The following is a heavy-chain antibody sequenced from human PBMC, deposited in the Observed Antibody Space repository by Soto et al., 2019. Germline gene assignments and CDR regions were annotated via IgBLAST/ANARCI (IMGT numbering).Heavy chain of an antibody. Sequence: QAGGSLRLSCVASGFTLSNTGMHWVRQAPGKGLEWVAMISHDGSNTYYGDSVKGRFTISRDNSWNTLYLQMDSLRPEDTSVYYCAKDWGSSGWFNWFDPWGQGTLVTVSS. CDR1: GFTLSNTG. CDR2: ISHDGSNT. CDR3: AKDWGSSGWFNWFDP. V-gene: IGHV3-30*18. J-gene: IGHJ5*02. D-gene: IGHD6-19*01.